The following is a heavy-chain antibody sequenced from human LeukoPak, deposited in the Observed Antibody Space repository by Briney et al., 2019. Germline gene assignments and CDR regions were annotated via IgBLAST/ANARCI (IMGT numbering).Heavy chain of an antibody. V-gene: IGHV3-30*18. J-gene: IGHJ3*02. Sequence: PGGSLRLSCAASGFSFSNYGIHWVRQAPGKGLEWVAVISYDGNNKYYADSVKGRFTISRDNSKNTLYLQMNSLRAEDTAVYYCAKDGGGAYYESSVDIWGQGTMVTVSS. CDR1: GFSFSNYG. D-gene: IGHD3-22*01. CDR2: ISYDGNNK. CDR3: AKDGGGAYYESSVDI.